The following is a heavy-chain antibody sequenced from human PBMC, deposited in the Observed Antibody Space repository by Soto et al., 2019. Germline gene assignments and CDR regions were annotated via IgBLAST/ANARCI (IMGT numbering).Heavy chain of an antibody. D-gene: IGHD5-18*01. CDR2: ISSVSSYI. CDR1: GLTFSSYR. Sequence: VQLVESGGGLVKPGGSLRLSCAASGLTFSSYRMNWVRQAPGKGLEWVSSISSVSSYIYYADSEKGRFTVSRDNAKNSLDLQMNILRAEDTAVYYCSRDQPGYSYGYGLGYWGQGTLVTVSS. V-gene: IGHV3-21*01. J-gene: IGHJ4*02. CDR3: SRDQPGYSYGYGLGY.